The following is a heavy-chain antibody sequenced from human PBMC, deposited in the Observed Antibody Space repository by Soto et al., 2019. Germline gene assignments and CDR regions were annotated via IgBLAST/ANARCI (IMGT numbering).Heavy chain of an antibody. Sequence: GGSLRLSCAASGFTFSSYAMSWVRQAPGEGLEWVSAISGSGRSTYYADSVKGRFTISRDSSKNTLYLQMNSLRAEDTAVYYCAKDFSPNILIIPTNNWFDPWGQGTLVTVSS. CDR2: ISGSGRST. CDR1: GFTFSSYA. V-gene: IGHV3-23*01. D-gene: IGHD2-2*01. CDR3: AKDFSPNILIIPTNNWFDP. J-gene: IGHJ5*02.